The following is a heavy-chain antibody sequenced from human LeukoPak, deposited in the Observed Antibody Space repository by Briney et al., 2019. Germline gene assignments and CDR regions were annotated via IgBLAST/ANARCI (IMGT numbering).Heavy chain of an antibody. CDR2: ISAYNGNT. CDR1: GYTFTSYG. D-gene: IGHD3-10*01. Sequence: GASVKVSCKASGYTFTSYGISWVRQAPGQGLEWMGWISAYNGNTNYAQKLQGRVTMTTDTSTSTAYMELRSLRSDDTAVYYCARDVAMVRGVITSAQFDCWGQGTLVTVSS. J-gene: IGHJ4*02. CDR3: ARDVAMVRGVITSAQFDC. V-gene: IGHV1-18*01.